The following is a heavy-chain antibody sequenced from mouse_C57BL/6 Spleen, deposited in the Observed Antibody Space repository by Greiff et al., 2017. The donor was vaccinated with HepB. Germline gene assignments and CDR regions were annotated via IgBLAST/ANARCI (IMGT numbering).Heavy chain of an antibody. V-gene: IGHV1-81*01. CDR1: GYTFTSYG. CDR2: IYPRSGNT. Sequence: VQLQQSGAELARPGASVKLSCKASGYTFTSYGISWVKQRTGQGLEWIGEIYPRSGNTYYNEKFKGKATLTADKSSSTAYMELRSLTSEDSAVYFCARSFITTVVATPGFDYWGQGTTLTVSS. D-gene: IGHD1-1*01. J-gene: IGHJ2*01. CDR3: ARSFITTVVATPGFDY.